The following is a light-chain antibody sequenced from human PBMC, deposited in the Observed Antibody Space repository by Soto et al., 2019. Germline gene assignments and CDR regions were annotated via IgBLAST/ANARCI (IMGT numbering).Light chain of an antibody. CDR2: DAS. V-gene: IGKV1-39*01. CDR1: QSISNW. J-gene: IGKJ2*01. Sequence: DIQMTQSPSTLSASVGDRVTITCRASQSISNWLAWYQQKPGKAPNLLIYDASSLLSGVPSRFSGSGSGTDFTLTISSLQPEDFSIYYCQQSDSTPYTFGQGTKVDIK. CDR3: QQSDSTPYT.